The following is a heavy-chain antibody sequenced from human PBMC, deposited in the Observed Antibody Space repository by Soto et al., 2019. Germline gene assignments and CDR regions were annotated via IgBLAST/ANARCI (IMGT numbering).Heavy chain of an antibody. CDR3: ARAGGLGAVAADY. CDR1: GGSISSGGYS. V-gene: IGHV4-30-2*01. J-gene: IGHJ4*02. CDR2: IYHSGST. D-gene: IGHD6-19*01. Sequence: QLQLQESGSGLVKPSQTLSLTCAVSGGSISSGGYSWSWIRQPPGKGLEWIGYIYHSGSTYYNPSLESRVTISVDRSKNQCSLKLSSVTAADTAVYYCARAGGLGAVAADYWGQGTLVTVSS.